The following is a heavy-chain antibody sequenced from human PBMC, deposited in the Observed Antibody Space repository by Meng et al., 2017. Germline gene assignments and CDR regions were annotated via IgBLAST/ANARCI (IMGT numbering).Heavy chain of an antibody. CDR2: INPNSGGT. J-gene: IGHJ4*02. Sequence: ASVKVSCKASGYTFTGYYMHWVRQASGQGLEWMGWINPNSGGTNYAQKFQGRVTMTRDTSISTAYMELSRLRSDDTAVYYCARSWVYGSSVPYYFDYWGQGTLVTVSS. V-gene: IGHV1-2*02. CDR3: ARSWVYGSSVPYYFDY. D-gene: IGHD3-10*01. CDR1: GYTFTGYY.